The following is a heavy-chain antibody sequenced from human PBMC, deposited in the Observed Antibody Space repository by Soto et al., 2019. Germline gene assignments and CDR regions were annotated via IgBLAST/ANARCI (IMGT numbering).Heavy chain of an antibody. J-gene: IGHJ5*02. V-gene: IGHV1-58*01. D-gene: IGHD3-9*01. CDR2: IVVGSGNT. CDR3: AAFDPGPMGFDP. CDR1: GFTFSSSA. Sequence: GASVKVSCKASGFTFSSSAVQWVRQARGQRLEWIGKIVVGSGNTNYAQKFQERVTITRDMSTSTAYMELSSLRSEDTAFYYCAAFDPGPMGFDPWGQRTLVTVSS.